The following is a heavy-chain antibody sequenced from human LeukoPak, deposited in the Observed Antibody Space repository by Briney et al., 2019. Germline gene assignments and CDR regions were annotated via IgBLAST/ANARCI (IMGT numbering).Heavy chain of an antibody. Sequence: SETLSLTCTVSGGSISSYYWGWTRQPPGKGLEWIGSMYYSGSTYYNPSLKSRVTISVDTSKNQFSLKLSSVTAADTAVYYCARGGGYDSSDYPPYYFDYWGQGTLVTVSS. CDR1: GGSISSYY. CDR3: ARGGGYDSSDYPPYYFDY. CDR2: MYYSGST. D-gene: IGHD3-22*01. V-gene: IGHV4-39*02. J-gene: IGHJ4*02.